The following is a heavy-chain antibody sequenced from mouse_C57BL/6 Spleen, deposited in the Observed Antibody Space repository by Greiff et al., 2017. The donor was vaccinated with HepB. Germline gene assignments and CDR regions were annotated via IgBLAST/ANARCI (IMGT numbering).Heavy chain of an antibody. D-gene: IGHD1-1*01. J-gene: IGHJ1*03. CDR1: GYTFTSYW. Sequence: QVQLQQPGAELVKPGASVKLSCKASGYTFTSYWMHWVKQRPGQGLEWIGMIHPNSGSTNYNEKFKSKATLTVDKSSSTAYMQLSSLTSEDSAVYYCARVGTVVATEWYFDVWGTGTTVTVSS. V-gene: IGHV1-64*01. CDR2: IHPNSGST. CDR3: ARVGTVVATEWYFDV.